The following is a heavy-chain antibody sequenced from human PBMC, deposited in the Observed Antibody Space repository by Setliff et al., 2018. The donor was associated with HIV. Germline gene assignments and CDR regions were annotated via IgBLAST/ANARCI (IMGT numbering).Heavy chain of an antibody. Sequence: SETLSLTCTVSGASITGPSYSWGWIRQPPGTGLEWIGSVNSSGTIYYNPSLKSRVTISVDTSKNQFSLKLSSVTAADTAVYYCARLTIFGVVMATYYMDVWGKGTTVTVSS. CDR3: ARLTIFGVVMATYYMDV. D-gene: IGHD3-3*01. CDR2: VNSSGTI. CDR1: GASITGPSYS. J-gene: IGHJ6*03. V-gene: IGHV4-39*07.